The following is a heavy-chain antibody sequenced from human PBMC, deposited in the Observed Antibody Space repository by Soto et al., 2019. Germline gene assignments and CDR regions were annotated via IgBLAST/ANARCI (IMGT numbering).Heavy chain of an antibody. V-gene: IGHV4-31*03. J-gene: IGHJ4*02. Sequence: SETLSLTCTVSGGSISSGGYYWSWIRQHPGKGLEWIGYIYYSGSTYYNPSLKSRVTISVDTSKNQFSLKLSSVTAADTAVYYCARDLDGGIDYWGQGTLVTVSS. CDR1: GGSISSGGYY. CDR2: IYYSGST. CDR3: ARDLDGGIDY.